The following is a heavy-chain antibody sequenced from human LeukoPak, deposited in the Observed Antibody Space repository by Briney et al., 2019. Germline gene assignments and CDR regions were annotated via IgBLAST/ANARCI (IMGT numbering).Heavy chain of an antibody. CDR3: ARDPYCGGDCYLAS. CDR1: GYTFTGYY. V-gene: IGHV1-2*06. Sequence: ASVKVSCKASGYTFTGYYMHWVRRAPGQGLEWMGRINPNSGGTNYAQKFQGRVTMTRDTSISTAYMELSRLRSDDTAVYYCARDPYCGGDCYLASWGQGTLVTVSS. J-gene: IGHJ5*02. D-gene: IGHD2-21*02. CDR2: INPNSGGT.